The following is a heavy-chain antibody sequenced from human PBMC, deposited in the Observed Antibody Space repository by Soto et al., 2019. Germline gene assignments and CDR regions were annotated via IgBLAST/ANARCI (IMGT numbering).Heavy chain of an antibody. CDR3: ARHTAMKSDY. V-gene: IGHV4-59*01. Sequence: PSETLSLTSTVSGGSIISYYWSWIRQPPGKGLAWIGNIYYSGSTNYNPSLKSRVTISVDTSKNQFSLKLSSVTAADAAVYSCARHTAMKSDYWGQGTQVTVSS. D-gene: IGHD5-18*01. CDR2: IYYSGST. J-gene: IGHJ4*02. CDR1: GGSIISYY.